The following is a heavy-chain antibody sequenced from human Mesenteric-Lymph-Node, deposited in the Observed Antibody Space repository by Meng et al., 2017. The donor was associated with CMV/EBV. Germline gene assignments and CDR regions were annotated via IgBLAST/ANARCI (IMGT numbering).Heavy chain of an antibody. CDR2: IWYDGSNQ. D-gene: IGHD1-26*01. J-gene: IGHJ4*02. CDR3: ARGKWELHY. CDR1: GFTFRTFG. Sequence: GGSLRLSCAASGFTFRTFGMQWVRQAPGKGLEWVSVIWYDGSNQYYADSVKGRFTISRDNAKNSLYLQMNSLRAEDTAVYYCARGKWELHYWGQGTLVTVPQ. V-gene: IGHV3-33*03.